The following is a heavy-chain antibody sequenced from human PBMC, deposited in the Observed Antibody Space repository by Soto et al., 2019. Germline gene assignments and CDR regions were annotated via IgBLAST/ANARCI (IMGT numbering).Heavy chain of an antibody. Sequence: QVQLQQWGAGLLKPSETLSLTCGVYGGSFSGNYWSWIRQPPGEGLEWIGEINPSGSTNYSPSLKSRATISADTSQTQFYLKLSSVIAADTAVYYCARGREGGGASWGQGTLVTVSS. CDR2: INPSGST. D-gene: IGHD1-26*01. CDR3: ARGREGGGAS. V-gene: IGHV4-34*01. CDR1: GGSFSGNY. J-gene: IGHJ5*02.